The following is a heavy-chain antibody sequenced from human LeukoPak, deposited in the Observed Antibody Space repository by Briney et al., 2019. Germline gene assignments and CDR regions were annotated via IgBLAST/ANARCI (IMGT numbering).Heavy chain of an antibody. J-gene: IGHJ4*02. CDR3: AKWAYYDFWSGHYKSHFDS. D-gene: IGHD3-3*01. CDR2: IRDSGNGT. V-gene: IGHV3-23*01. CDR1: GFTFKNYA. Sequence: PGGSLRPSCVVSGFTFKNYAMSWVRQAPGKGLECVSSIRDSGNGTDYADSVKGRFTVSRDNSKNTLYLHMNTLSAEDTAVYYCAKWAYYDFWSGHYKSHFDSWGQGTLATVSP.